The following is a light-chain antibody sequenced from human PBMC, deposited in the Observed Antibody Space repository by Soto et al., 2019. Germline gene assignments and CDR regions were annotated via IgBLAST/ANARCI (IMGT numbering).Light chain of an antibody. CDR1: SSDVGTYNL. J-gene: IGLJ1*01. V-gene: IGLV2-23*02. CDR2: EVT. Sequence: QSALTQPASVSGSPGQSINISCSGTSSDVGTYNLVSWYQQYPGKAPRLMIYEVTKRPSGVSNRFSGSKSGNTASLTISGLQPEDEADYYCCSYAGSSSSIFGTGTKLTVL. CDR3: CSYAGSSSSI.